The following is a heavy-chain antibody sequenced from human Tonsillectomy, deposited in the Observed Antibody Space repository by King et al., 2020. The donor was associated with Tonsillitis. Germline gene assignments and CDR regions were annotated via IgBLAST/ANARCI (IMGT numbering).Heavy chain of an antibody. CDR2: INWNGGST. D-gene: IGHD3-3*02. CDR1: GFTFNDYG. J-gene: IGHJ6*03. Sequence: VQLVESGGGVVRPGGSLRVSCAASGFTFNDYGMSWVRQAPGKGLEWVSGINWNGGSTGYADSVKGRFTISRDNAKKSLYLQMNSLRVEDTALYYCAGAVGFSYYYMDVWGKGTTVTVPS. CDR3: AGAVGFSYYYMDV. V-gene: IGHV3-20*04.